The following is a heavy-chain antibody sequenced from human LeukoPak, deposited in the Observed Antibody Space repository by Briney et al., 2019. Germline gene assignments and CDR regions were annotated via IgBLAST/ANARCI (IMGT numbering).Heavy chain of an antibody. Sequence: PGGSLRLSCAASGFTFSSYWMHCVRQVPGKGLVWVSRINNDGGNTNYADSVKGRFTISRDSAKNMLYLQMNSLRAEDTAVYYCAKGGSSFPGDNWGQGTLVTVSS. V-gene: IGHV3-74*01. CDR2: INNDGGNT. CDR1: GFTFSSYW. CDR3: AKGGSSFPGDN. D-gene: IGHD1-26*01. J-gene: IGHJ4*02.